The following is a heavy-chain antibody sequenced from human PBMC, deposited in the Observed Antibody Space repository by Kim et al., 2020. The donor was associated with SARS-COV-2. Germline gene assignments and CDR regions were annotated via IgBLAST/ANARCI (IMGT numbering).Heavy chain of an antibody. CDR3: ARSYYYGSGSHSGPYYYYGMDV. D-gene: IGHD3-10*01. Sequence: SETLSLTCTVSGGSISSGGYYWSWIRQHPGKGLEWIGYIYYSGSTYYNPSLKSRVTISVDTSKNQFSLKLSSVTAADTAVYYCARSYYYGSGSHSGPYYYYGMDVWGQGTTVTVSS. V-gene: IGHV4-31*03. CDR2: IYYSGST. CDR1: GGSISSGGYY. J-gene: IGHJ6*02.